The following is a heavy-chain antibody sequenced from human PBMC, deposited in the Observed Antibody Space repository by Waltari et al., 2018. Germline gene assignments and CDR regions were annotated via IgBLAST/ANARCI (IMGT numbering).Heavy chain of an antibody. J-gene: IGHJ4*02. CDR2: ITSSSSFM. D-gene: IGHD2-21*01. Sequence: ELQLVEAGGGLVKPGGSLSLSCSASGCTFSSHSMNWVRQAPGKGLEWVASITSSSSFMYYADSLKGRFTISRDNAKNSLFLQMNSLRAEDTALYYCATGRGGGYFDYWGQGTLVTVSS. V-gene: IGHV3-21*02. CDR3: ATGRGGGYFDY. CDR1: GCTFSSHS.